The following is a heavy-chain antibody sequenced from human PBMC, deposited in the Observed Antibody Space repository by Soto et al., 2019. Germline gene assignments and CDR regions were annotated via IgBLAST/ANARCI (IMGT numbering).Heavy chain of an antibody. Sequence: GGSLRLSCAASGFTFSSYSMNWVRQAPGKGLEWVSSISSSSSYIYYADSVKGRFTISRDNAKNSLYLQMNSLRAEDTAVYYCARSGPGYDFWSGYYTPPWFDPWGQGTLVTVSS. CDR2: ISSSSSYI. V-gene: IGHV3-21*01. CDR1: GFTFSSYS. J-gene: IGHJ5*02. CDR3: ARSGPGYDFWSGYYTPPWFDP. D-gene: IGHD3-3*01.